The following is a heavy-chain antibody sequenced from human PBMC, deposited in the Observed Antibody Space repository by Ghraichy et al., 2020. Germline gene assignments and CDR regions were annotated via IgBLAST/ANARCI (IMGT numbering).Heavy chain of an antibody. CDR1: GGSFSSFY. V-gene: IGHV4-59*01. CDR2: IYNSGHT. D-gene: IGHD5-12*01. J-gene: IGHJ3*02. Sequence: SETLSLTCTVSGGSFSSFYWGWIRQPPAKGLEWIGYIYNSGHTNYNPSLKSRVTLSIDTSQNKFSLKLSSLNAADTAVYYCARGDVRRYDQMPNDAFDIWGHGTMVTVSS. CDR3: ARGDVRRYDQMPNDAFDI.